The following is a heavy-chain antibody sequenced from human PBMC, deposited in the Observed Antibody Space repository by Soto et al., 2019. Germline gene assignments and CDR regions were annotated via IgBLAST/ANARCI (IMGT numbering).Heavy chain of an antibody. CDR2: IIPIFGTA. CDR1: GGTFSSYA. CDR3: ARKPRIAVAGTRFDP. Sequence: ASVKVSCKASGGTFSSYAISWVRQAPGQGLEWMGGIIPIFGTANYAQKFQGRVTITADESTSTAYMELSSLRSEDTAVYYCARKPRIAVAGTRFDPWGQGTLVTVSS. J-gene: IGHJ5*02. D-gene: IGHD6-19*01. V-gene: IGHV1-69*13.